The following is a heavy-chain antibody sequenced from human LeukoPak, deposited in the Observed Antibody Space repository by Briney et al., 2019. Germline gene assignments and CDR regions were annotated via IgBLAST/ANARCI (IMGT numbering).Heavy chain of an antibody. CDR2: ISSGGST. Sequence: GGSLRVSCAVSGLSFTNYAMSWVRQAPGKGLKWVSGISSGGSTYYADSVKGRFTISRDNSKNTLFLQMNSLRAEDTAVYYCAKDTYSGSPYYFDYWGQGTLVTVSS. CDR1: GLSFTNYA. D-gene: IGHD5-12*01. V-gene: IGHV3-23*01. J-gene: IGHJ4*02. CDR3: AKDTYSGSPYYFDY.